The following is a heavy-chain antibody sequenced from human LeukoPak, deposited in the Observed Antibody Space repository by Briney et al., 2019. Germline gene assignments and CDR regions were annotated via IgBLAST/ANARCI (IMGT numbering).Heavy chain of an antibody. D-gene: IGHD4-23*01. CDR1: GYTFTRND. V-gene: IGHV1-8*03. CDR2: MNSNSGNS. J-gene: IGHJ3*02. CDR3: ARRLGLRWDLQAFDI. Sequence: ASVKVSCKTSGYTFTRNDINWVRQATGQGLEWMGWMNSNSGNSGYAQKFQGRVTITRDNSISTAYMELSSLRSEDTAVYYCARRLGLRWDLQAFDIWGQGTMVTVSS.